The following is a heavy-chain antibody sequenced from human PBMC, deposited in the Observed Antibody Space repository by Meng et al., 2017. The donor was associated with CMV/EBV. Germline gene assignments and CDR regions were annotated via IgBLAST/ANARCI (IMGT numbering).Heavy chain of an antibody. D-gene: IGHD6-13*01. J-gene: IGHJ4*02. V-gene: IGHV3-7*01. CDR1: GFTFSSYW. Sequence: GGSLRLSCAASGFTFSSYWMSWVRQAPGKGLEWVANIKQDGSEKYYVDSVKGRFTISRDSAKNSLYLQMNSLRAEDTAVYYCARDRGYSSSWYGRYFDYWGQGTLVTVSS. CDR3: ARDRGYSSSWYGRYFDY. CDR2: IKQDGSEK.